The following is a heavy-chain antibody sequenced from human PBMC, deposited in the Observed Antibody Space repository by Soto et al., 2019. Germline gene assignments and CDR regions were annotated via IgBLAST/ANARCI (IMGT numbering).Heavy chain of an antibody. Sequence: PSETLSLTCTVSGGSISSYYWSWIRQPPGKGLEWTGYIYYSGSTNYNPSLKSRVTISVDTSKNQFSLKLSSVTAADTAVYYCARVPSSMVRGVQHFDYWGQGTLVTVSS. CDR1: GGSISSYY. D-gene: IGHD3-10*01. V-gene: IGHV4-59*01. CDR3: ARVPSSMVRGVQHFDY. J-gene: IGHJ4*02. CDR2: IYYSGST.